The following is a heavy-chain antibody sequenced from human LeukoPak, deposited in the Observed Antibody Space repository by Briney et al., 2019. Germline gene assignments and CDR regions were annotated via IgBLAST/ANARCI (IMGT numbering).Heavy chain of an antibody. Sequence: GGSLRLSCAASRFTFSDYYMSWIRQAPGKGLEWVSYISTSGTAVYYADSVKGRFTISRDNAKNSLYLQMNSLRVEDTAVYYCARDLRGYCSGGSCFGPVDYWGQGTLVTVSS. V-gene: IGHV3-11*01. CDR1: RFTFSDYY. J-gene: IGHJ4*02. CDR3: ARDLRGYCSGGSCFGPVDY. D-gene: IGHD2-15*01. CDR2: ISTSGTAV.